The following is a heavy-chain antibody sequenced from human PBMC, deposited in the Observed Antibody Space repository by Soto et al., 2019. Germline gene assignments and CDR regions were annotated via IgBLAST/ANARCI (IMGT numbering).Heavy chain of an antibody. CDR3: ASLMNIVLLPTATNAFDI. D-gene: IGHD2-2*01. V-gene: IGHV3-74*01. CDR2: IKSDGSLT. CDR1: GFTFSSYW. J-gene: IGHJ3*02. Sequence: EVQLVESGGGLVQPGGSLRLSCAASGFTFSSYWMHWVRKAPGKGLVWVSRIKSDGSLTNYADSVKGRFTISRDNAKNTLYLQMNSLGAEDTAIYYCASLMNIVLLPTATNAFDIWGQGTLVTVSS.